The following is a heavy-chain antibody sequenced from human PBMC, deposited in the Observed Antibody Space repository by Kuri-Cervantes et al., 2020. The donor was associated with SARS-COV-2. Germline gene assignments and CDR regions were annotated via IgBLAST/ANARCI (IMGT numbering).Heavy chain of an antibody. V-gene: IGHV3-69-1*01. CDR3: ARDDYNPYSKRWLLRMDV. J-gene: IGHJ6*02. Sequence: EPLSLTFAASGSTFSDYYRNWVRQAPGKGLEWVSSISSSSTIYSGDSVKGRFTISRDNSKNTLYLQMNSLRGEDTDVYYCARDDYNPYSKRWLLRMDVWGQGTTVTVSS. D-gene: IGHD4-11*01. CDR1: GSTFSDYY. CDR2: ISSSSTI.